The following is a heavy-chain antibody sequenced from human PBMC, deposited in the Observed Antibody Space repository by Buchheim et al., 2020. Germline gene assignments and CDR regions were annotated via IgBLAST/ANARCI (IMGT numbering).Heavy chain of an antibody. V-gene: IGHV3-30-3*01. CDR1: GFSFSSYA. D-gene: IGHD6-13*01. CDR2: ISYDGSNK. Sequence: QVQLVESGGGVVQPGRSLRLSCAASGFSFSSYAMHWVRQAPGKGLEWVAVISYDGSNKYYAESAKGRFTISRDNSKNTLYMQMNSRRAEDTAVYYCARATSGYSSSWYFDFDYWGQGTL. J-gene: IGHJ4*02. CDR3: ARATSGYSSSWYFDFDY.